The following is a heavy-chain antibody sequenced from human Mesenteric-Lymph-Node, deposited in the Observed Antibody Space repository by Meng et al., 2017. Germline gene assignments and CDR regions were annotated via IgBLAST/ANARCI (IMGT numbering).Heavy chain of an antibody. J-gene: IGHJ4*02. CDR3: ARKRDGYNPFDD. CDR1: GYTISSSNW. Sequence: QVLLKEAGPGLVKPSDTLSLTCAVFGYTISSSNWWVWIRQPPGKGLEWIGYIYYSGSTDYNPSLKSRVTMSVDTSKNQFSLKLSSVTAVDTAVYYCARKRDGYNPFDDWGQGTLVTVSS. V-gene: IGHV4-28*01. CDR2: IYYSGST. D-gene: IGHD5-24*01.